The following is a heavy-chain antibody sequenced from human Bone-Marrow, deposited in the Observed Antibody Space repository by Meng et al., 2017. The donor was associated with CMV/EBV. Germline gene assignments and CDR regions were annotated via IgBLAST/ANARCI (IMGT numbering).Heavy chain of an antibody. V-gene: IGHV3-30*04. Sequence: GGSLRLSCAASGFTFSSYAMYWVRQAPGKGLEWVAVISYDGSNKYYADSVKGRFTISGDNSKNTLYLQMNSLRAEDTAVYYCARDREFMKGFLEWLPVYYGMDVWGQGTTVTVSS. D-gene: IGHD3-3*01. CDR3: ARDREFMKGFLEWLPVYYGMDV. CDR1: GFTFSSYA. J-gene: IGHJ6*02. CDR2: ISYDGSNK.